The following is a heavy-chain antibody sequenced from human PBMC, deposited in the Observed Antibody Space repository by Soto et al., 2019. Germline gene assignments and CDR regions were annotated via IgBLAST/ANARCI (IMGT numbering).Heavy chain of an antibody. D-gene: IGHD6-19*01. J-gene: IGHJ6*02. CDR1: GFTFSSHA. V-gene: IGHV3-33*01. CDR3: ARDGQSLAPYALDV. CDR2: IWYDGSNK. Sequence: QVQVVESGGGVVQPGRSLRLSCTASGFTFSSHAMHWVRQAPGKGLEWVAQIWYDGSNKYYGDSVKGRFTISRDNSKNTLYIQIDSLRVEDTAVYYCARDGQSLAPYALDVWGQGTSVTVSS.